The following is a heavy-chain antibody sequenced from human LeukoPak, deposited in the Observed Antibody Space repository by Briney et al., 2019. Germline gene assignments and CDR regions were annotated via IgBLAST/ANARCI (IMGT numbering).Heavy chain of an antibody. CDR1: GFTFSSYG. V-gene: IGHV3-33*01. J-gene: IGHJ6*02. Sequence: GGSLRLSCAASGFTFSSYGMHWVRQAPGKGLEWVAVIWYDGSNKYYADSVKGRFTTSRDNSKNTLYLQMNSLRAEDTAVYYCARDGTNYDILTGPTLGMDVWGQGTTVTVSS. CDR2: IWYDGSNK. D-gene: IGHD3-9*01. CDR3: ARDGTNYDILTGPTLGMDV.